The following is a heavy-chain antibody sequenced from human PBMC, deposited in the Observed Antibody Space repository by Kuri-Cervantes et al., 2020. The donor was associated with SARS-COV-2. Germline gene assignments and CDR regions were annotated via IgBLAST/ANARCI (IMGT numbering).Heavy chain of an antibody. CDR1: GFTFRRYA. D-gene: IGHD3-22*01. CDR3: AREGYYDSSGNYAATGMDV. CDR2: ISDDGKKR. V-gene: IGHV3-30*04. Sequence: GGSLKISCACSGFTFRRYAIHCVRQAPGKGLEWVAVISDDGKKRYYAASVKGRFTISRDNSQSTLYLQMNSLRTEDTAVYYCAREGYYDSSGNYAATGMDVWGKGTPVTVSS. J-gene: IGHJ6*03.